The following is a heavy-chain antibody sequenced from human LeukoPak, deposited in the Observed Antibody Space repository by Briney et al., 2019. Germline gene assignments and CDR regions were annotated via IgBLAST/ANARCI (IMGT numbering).Heavy chain of an antibody. D-gene: IGHD4-17*01. J-gene: IGHJ3*02. CDR2: INHSGST. Sequence: SETLSLTCAVYGGSFSGYYWSWIRQPPGKGLEWIGEINHSGSTNYNPSLKSRVTISVDTSKNQFSLKLSSVTAADTAVYYCARLREDAFDIWGQGTMVTVSS. CDR1: GGSFSGYY. V-gene: IGHV4-34*01. CDR3: ARLREDAFDI.